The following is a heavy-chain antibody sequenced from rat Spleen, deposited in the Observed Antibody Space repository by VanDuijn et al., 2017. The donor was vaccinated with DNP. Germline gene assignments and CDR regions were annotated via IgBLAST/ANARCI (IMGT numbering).Heavy chain of an antibody. V-gene: IGHV5-25*01. D-gene: IGHD1-1*01. CDR1: GFTFTYYY. CDR2: ISSSGTTT. J-gene: IGHJ3*01. Sequence: EVQLEESGGGLMQPGRSLKLSCTVSGFTFTYYYMAWVRQAPRKGLEWVTIISSSGTTTYYLYSVKGRFTISRDNTQSSLYLEMNSLKSEDTSSYCCSRHIYSGNWFAYWGQGTLVTVSS. CDR3: SRHIYSGNWFAY.